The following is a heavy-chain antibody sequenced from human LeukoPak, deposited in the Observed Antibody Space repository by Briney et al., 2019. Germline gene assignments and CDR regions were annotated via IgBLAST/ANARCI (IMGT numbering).Heavy chain of an antibody. CDR3: ARLKSSIAAAGFLDY. Sequence: TGGSLRLSCAASGFTFSDYYMSWIRQAPGKGLEWVSYISSSGSTIYYADSVKGRFTISRDNAKNSLYLQMNSLRAEDTAVYYCARLKSSIAAAGFLDYWGQGTPVTVSS. V-gene: IGHV3-11*04. J-gene: IGHJ4*02. CDR2: ISSSGSTI. CDR1: GFTFSDYY. D-gene: IGHD6-13*01.